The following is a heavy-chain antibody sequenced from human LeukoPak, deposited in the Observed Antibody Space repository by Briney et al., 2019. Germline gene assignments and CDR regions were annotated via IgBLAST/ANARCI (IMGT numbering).Heavy chain of an antibody. CDR1: GFTFSSYG. Sequence: GGSLRLSCAASGFTFSSYGMHWVRQAPGKGLEWVAVISYDGSNKYYADSVKGRFTISRDNSKNTLYLQMNSLRAEDTAVYYCAKDALLWFGELSLSFDYWGQGTLVTVSS. D-gene: IGHD3-10*01. J-gene: IGHJ4*02. CDR3: AKDALLWFGELSLSFDY. CDR2: ISYDGSNK. V-gene: IGHV3-30*18.